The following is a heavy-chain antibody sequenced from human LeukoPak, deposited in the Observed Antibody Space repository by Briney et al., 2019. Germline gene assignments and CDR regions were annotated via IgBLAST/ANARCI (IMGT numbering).Heavy chain of an antibody. V-gene: IGHV4-4*02. CDR2: IHRDGRT. CDR3: GKTDIYFNPIDY. CDR1: GVSISSSEW. Sequence: SETLPLTCAVSGVSISSSEWWIWVRQPPGQGLEWIGEIHRDGRTTYNPSLKSRVTMSMDYSKNQFSLSVTSVTAADTAIYYCGKTDIYFNPIDYWGPGSLVTVSS. D-gene: IGHD3-9*01. J-gene: IGHJ4*02.